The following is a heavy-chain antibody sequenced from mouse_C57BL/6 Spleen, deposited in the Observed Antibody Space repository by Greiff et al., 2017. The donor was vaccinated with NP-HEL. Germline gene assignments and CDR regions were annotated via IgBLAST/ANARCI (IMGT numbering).Heavy chain of an antibody. CDR2: IDPETGGT. CDR3: TRSYYGSSPRRYYYAMDY. V-gene: IGHV1-15*01. J-gene: IGHJ4*01. D-gene: IGHD1-1*01. CDR1: GYTFTDYE. Sequence: QVQLQQSGAELVRPGASVTLSCKASGYTFTDYEMHWVKQTPVHGLEWIGAIDPETGGTAYNQKFKGKAILTADKSSSTAYMELRSLTSEDSAVYYCTRSYYGSSPRRYYYAMDYWGQGTSVTVSS.